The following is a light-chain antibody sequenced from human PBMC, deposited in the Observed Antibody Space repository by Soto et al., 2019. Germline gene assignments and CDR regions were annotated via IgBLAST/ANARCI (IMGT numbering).Light chain of an antibody. CDR2: ATS. Sequence: AIQMTQSPSSLSASVGDRVTITCRASQDIRNDLGWYQQKPGKAPKVLIYATSNLQSGVPSRFSGSGSGTDFTLTISSLQPEEFASYYCLQDYNYPITFGQGTRLEIK. CDR1: QDIRND. CDR3: LQDYNYPIT. J-gene: IGKJ5*01. V-gene: IGKV1-6*01.